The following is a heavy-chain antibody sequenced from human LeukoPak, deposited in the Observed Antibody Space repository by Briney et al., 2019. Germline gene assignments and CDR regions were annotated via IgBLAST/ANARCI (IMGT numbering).Heavy chain of an antibody. J-gene: IGHJ4*02. CDR3: GWYLVY. V-gene: IGHV4-34*01. D-gene: IGHD6-13*01. Sequence: SETLSLTCAVYGGSFSGYYWSWIRQPPGKGPEWIGEINHSGSTNYNPSLKSRVTISVDTSKNQFSLKLSSVTAADTAVYYCGWYLVYWGQGTLVTVSS. CDR1: GGSFSGYY. CDR2: INHSGST.